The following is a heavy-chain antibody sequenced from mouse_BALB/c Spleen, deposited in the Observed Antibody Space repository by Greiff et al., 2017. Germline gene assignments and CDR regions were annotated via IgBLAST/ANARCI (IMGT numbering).Heavy chain of an antibody. Sequence: QVQLQQSGAELVRPGTSVKISCKASGYTFTNYWLGWVKQRPGHGLEWIGDIYPGGGYTNYNEKFKGKATLTADTSSSTAYMQLSSLTSEDSAVYFCARSGSSHPGAMEYWGQGTSVTVSS. D-gene: IGHD3-1*01. CDR1: GYTFTNYW. CDR2: IYPGGGYT. CDR3: ARSGSSHPGAMEY. V-gene: IGHV1-63*02. J-gene: IGHJ4*01.